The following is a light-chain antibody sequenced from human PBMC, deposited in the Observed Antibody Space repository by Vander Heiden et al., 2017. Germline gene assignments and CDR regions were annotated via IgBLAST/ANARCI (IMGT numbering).Light chain of an antibody. J-gene: IGKJ1*01. CDR1: QGISSY. CDR2: AAS. V-gene: IGKV1-8*01. Sequence: AIRMTQSPSSFSASTGERVSITGRGKQGISSYLAWYQQKPGKAPKLLIYAASTLQSGVPSRFSGSGSGTDFTLTSSCLQSEDFATYYCQQYYSYPRTFGQGTKVEIK. CDR3: QQYYSYPRT.